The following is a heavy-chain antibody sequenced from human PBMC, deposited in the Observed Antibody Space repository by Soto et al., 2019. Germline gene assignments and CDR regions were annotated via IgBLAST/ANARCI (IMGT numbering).Heavy chain of an antibody. CDR2: IYPGDSDT. Sequence: PGESLKISCKGSGYSFTGYWIGWVRQMPGKGLEWMGIIYPGDSDTRYSPSFQGQVTISADKSISTAYLQWSSLKASDTAMYYCAKAGVVVVAATHEDYYYGMDVWGQGTTITVSS. CDR3: AKAGVVVVAATHEDYYYGMDV. J-gene: IGHJ6*02. V-gene: IGHV5-51*01. D-gene: IGHD2-15*01. CDR1: GYSFTGYW.